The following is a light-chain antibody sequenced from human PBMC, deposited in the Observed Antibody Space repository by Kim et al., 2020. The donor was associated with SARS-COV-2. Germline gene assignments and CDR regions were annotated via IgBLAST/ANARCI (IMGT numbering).Light chain of an antibody. CDR2: GAS. J-gene: IGKJ2*02. CDR1: QSVSSN. V-gene: IGKV3-15*01. CDR3: QQYEGT. Sequence: APLPVSPGERSTLSCRASQSVSSNLAWYQQKPGQAPRLLIYGASTRATGIPSRFSGSGSGTEFTLTISSLQSEDFAVYYCQQYEGTFGQGTKLEI.